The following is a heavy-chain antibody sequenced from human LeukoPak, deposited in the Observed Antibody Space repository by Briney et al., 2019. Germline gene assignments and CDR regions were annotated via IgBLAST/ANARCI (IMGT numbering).Heavy chain of an antibody. V-gene: IGHV3-21*06. CDR3: ARDSVADVFDI. CDR1: GFTFNTYS. CDR2: ISSSSSYI. D-gene: IGHD4-23*01. Sequence: GGSLRLSCAASGFTFNTYSMNWVRQAPGTGLGWVSSISSSSSYIYYADSLKGRFTISRDNAKSSLYLQMNSLRAEGTAVYYCARDSVADVFDIWGQGTMVTVSS. J-gene: IGHJ3*02.